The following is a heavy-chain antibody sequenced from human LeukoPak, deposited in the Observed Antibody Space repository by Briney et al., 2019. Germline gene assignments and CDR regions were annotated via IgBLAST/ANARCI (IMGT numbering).Heavy chain of an antibody. D-gene: IGHD3-22*01. J-gene: IGHJ4*02. CDR3: AGLVGRYSSGLYYYYFDY. V-gene: IGHV4-4*02. Sequence: GSLRLSCAASGFTFSSYTMSWVRQPPGKGLEWIGEMYLSGTTHSNPSVKSRVTISIDKSKNQFFLNLSSVAAADTAVYYCAGLVGRYSSGLYYYYFDYWGQRTLVTVSS. CDR2: MYLSGTT. CDR1: GFTFSSYTM.